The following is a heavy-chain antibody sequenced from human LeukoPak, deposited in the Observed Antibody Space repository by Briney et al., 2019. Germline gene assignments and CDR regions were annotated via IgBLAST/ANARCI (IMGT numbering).Heavy chain of an antibody. J-gene: IGHJ4*02. CDR1: GFTFSYYA. Sequence: GGSLRLSCAASGFTFSYYAIHWVRQAPGKGLEWVAVIWNDGSNKYYADSVKGRFTISRDNSKNTLHLQMSSLRAEDTAVYYCARDGGGNSPDDWGQGTLVSVSS. CDR3: ARDGGGNSPDD. V-gene: IGHV3-33*01. CDR2: IWNDGSNK. D-gene: IGHD4-23*01.